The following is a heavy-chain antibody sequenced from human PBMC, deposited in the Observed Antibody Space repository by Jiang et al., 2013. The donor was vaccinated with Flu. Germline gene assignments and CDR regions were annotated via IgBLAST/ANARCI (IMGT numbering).Heavy chain of an antibody. CDR3: AVFVSYYGMDV. J-gene: IGHJ6*02. CDR1: GYTFTGYY. D-gene: IGHD5/OR15-5a*01. CDR2: INPNSGGT. Sequence: GAEVKKPGASVKVSCKASGYTFTGYYMHWVRQAPGQGLEWMGWINPNSGGTNYAQKFQGRVTITADESTSTAYMELSSLRSEDTAVYYCAVFVSYYGMDVWGQGTTVTVSS. V-gene: IGHV1-2*02.